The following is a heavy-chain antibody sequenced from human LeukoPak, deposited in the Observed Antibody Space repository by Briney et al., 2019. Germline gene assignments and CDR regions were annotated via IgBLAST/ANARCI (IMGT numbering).Heavy chain of an antibody. J-gene: IGHJ5*02. CDR2: IDSSGGYM. Sequence: AGGSLRLSCEASGFTFNTYSMNWARQAPGKGLEWVSSIDSSGGYMFYADSVKGRFTISRDNAKNSLYLQMNSLRAEDTAVYYCAREELFGSGSSNWFDPWGQGTLVTVSS. D-gene: IGHD3-10*01. V-gene: IGHV3-21*01. CDR1: GFTFNTYS. CDR3: AREELFGSGSSNWFDP.